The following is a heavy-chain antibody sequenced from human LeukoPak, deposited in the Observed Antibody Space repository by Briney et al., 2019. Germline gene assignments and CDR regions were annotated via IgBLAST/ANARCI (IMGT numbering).Heavy chain of an antibody. J-gene: IGHJ4*02. CDR3: ANELRPNDY. CDR1: GLTFSNRA. Sequence: GGSLRLSCVVSGLTFSNRAMTWVRRAPGKGLEWVSSISISGNKILYADSVKGRFTISRDNSKNTLFLQMNSLQTEDTGVYFCANELRPNDYWGQGTLVTVS. CDR2: ISISGNKI. V-gene: IGHV3-23*01. D-gene: IGHD4-17*01.